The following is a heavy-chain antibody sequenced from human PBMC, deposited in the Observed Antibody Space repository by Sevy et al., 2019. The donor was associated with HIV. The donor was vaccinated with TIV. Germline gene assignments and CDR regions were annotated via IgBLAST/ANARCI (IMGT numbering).Heavy chain of an antibody. J-gene: IGHJ4*02. V-gene: IGHV1-24*01. CDR2: FDPEDGDT. CDR1: GYTLSKLY. D-gene: IGHD3-22*01. Sequence: ASVKVSCKVSGYTLSKLYMHWVRQAPGKGLEWMGGFDPEDGDTFYAQKFQGRVTLTEDTSTDTAYMELSSLRSEDTAVYYCTTMEYYHNIIGSSSGDYWGQGTLVTVSS. CDR3: TTMEYYHNIIGSSSGDY.